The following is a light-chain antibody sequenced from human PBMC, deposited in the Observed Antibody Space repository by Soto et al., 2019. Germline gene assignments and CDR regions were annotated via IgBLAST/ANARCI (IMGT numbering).Light chain of an antibody. CDR1: SSDIGTYDH. CDR2: SVS. Sequence: QSARTQPASVSGSPGQSITISCSGTSSDIGTYDHVAWFQQFPGKTPKLMIYSVSNRPSGVSYRFSGSKSGNTASLTISGLQAEDEADYYCISYTVSRSYVFGTGTKVTVL. V-gene: IGLV2-14*01. CDR3: ISYTVSRSYV. J-gene: IGLJ1*01.